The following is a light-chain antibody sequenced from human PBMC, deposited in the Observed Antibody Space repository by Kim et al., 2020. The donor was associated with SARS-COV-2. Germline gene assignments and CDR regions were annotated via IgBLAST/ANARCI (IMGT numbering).Light chain of an antibody. CDR2: AAS. CDR1: QSISSY. CDR3: LHSYSTPGS. J-gene: IGKJ1*01. V-gene: IGKV1-39*01. Sequence: DMQMTQSPSSLSASVGDIVTITCRASQSISSYLNWYQQKPGKAPKLLIYAASSLQSGVPSRFSGSGSGTDFTLTISSLQPEDIAPYNCLHSYSTPGSFGQGTKVDI.